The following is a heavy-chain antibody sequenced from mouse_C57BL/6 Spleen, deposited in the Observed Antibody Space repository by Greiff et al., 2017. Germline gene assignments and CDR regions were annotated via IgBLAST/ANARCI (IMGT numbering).Heavy chain of an antibody. Sequence: VKVEESGGGLVQPGGSLKLSCAASGFTFSDYYMYWVRQTPEKRLEWVAYISNGGGSTYYPDTVKGRFTISRDNAKNTLYLQMSRLKSEDTAMYYCARGGYYYGSSYSYAMDYWGQGTSVTVSS. J-gene: IGHJ4*01. CDR1: GFTFSDYY. CDR3: ARGGYYYGSSYSYAMDY. CDR2: ISNGGGST. V-gene: IGHV5-12*01. D-gene: IGHD1-1*01.